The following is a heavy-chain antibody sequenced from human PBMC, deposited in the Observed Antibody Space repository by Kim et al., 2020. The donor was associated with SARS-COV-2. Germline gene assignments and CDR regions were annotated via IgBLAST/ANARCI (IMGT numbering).Heavy chain of an antibody. CDR1: GFAFSIFE. CDR3: ARDIRSSASGSYY. Sequence: GGSLRLSCAASGFAFSIFEMHWVRQAPGKGLQWLSFISNSGTIIHYADSVKGRFTISRDNAKNALYLQMNSLRVGDTAVYYCARDIRSSASGSYYWGQGT. J-gene: IGHJ4*02. V-gene: IGHV3-48*03. D-gene: IGHD2-2*01. CDR2: ISNSGTII.